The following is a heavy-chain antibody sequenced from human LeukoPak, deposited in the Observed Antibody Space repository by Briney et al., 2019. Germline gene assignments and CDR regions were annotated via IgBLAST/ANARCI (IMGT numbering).Heavy chain of an antibody. D-gene: IGHD3-9*01. CDR2: MSAYNGNT. CDR3: ARGGETLRYSEFDP. J-gene: IGHJ5*02. Sequence: ASVKVSCKASGYTVTSYGISWVRQAPGQGLGWMGWMSAYNGNTNYAQKLQGRVTMTTDTSTSTAYMELRSLRSDDTAVYYCARGGETLRYSEFDPWGQGTLVTVSS. CDR1: GYTVTSYG. V-gene: IGHV1-18*01.